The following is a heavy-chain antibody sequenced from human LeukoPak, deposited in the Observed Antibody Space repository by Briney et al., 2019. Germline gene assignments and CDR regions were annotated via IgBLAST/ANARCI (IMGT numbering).Heavy chain of an antibody. CDR3: AKAPVTTCRGAYCYPFDY. D-gene: IGHD2-21*01. CDR2: ISNDGGNT. Sequence: GGSLRLSCAASGFTFSSYWMHWVRQAPGKGLVWVSRISNDGGNTSYADSVKGRFTISRDNAKNSLYLQMNRLRPEDAAVYYCAKAPVTTCRGAYCYPFDYWGQGTLVTVSS. CDR1: GFTFSSYW. J-gene: IGHJ4*02. V-gene: IGHV3-74*01.